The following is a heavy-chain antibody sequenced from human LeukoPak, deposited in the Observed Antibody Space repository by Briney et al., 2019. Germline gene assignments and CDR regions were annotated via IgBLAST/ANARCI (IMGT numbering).Heavy chain of an antibody. J-gene: IGHJ3*02. CDR1: GGSIGSGDYY. CDR2: IYYSGST. V-gene: IGHV4-30-4*08. D-gene: IGHD3-3*01. Sequence: SETLSLTCTVSGGSIGSGDYYWSWIRQPPGKGLEWIGYIYYSGSTYYNPSLKSRVTISVDTSKNQFSLKLSSVTAADTAVYYCARTGRGYYDFWSGYPRAAFDIWGQGTMVTVSS. CDR3: ARTGRGYYDFWSGYPRAAFDI.